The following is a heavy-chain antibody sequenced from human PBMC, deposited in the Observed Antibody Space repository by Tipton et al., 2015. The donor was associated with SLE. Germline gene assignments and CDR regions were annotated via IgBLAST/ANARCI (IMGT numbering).Heavy chain of an antibody. D-gene: IGHD6-13*01. J-gene: IGHJ4*02. Sequence: GSLRLSCAASGFTFEEYGMNWVRQSPGKGLEWVSGIKWNGERTGYADSVKGRFTISRDNAKKLLYLQMNSLRADDTAVYFCAKARGSSSSYFFDYWGQGTLLTVSS. CDR3: AKARGSSSSYFFDY. CDR1: GFTFEEYG. CDR2: IKWNGERT. V-gene: IGHV3-20*04.